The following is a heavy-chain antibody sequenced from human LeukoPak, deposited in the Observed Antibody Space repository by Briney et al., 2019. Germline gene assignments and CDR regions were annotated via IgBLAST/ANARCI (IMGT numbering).Heavy chain of an antibody. V-gene: IGHV4-4*07. D-gene: IGHD1-1*01. Sequence: SETLSLTCTVSGGSINTYFWSWIRQPAGEGVQWIGRIYPSGSTNYSPSLKSRLTMSVDTSNNQFSLNLTSVTAADTAIYFCARYRYGWIIDSWGQGTLVSVSS. CDR2: IYPSGST. CDR1: GGSINTYF. CDR3: ARYRYGWIIDS. J-gene: IGHJ4*02.